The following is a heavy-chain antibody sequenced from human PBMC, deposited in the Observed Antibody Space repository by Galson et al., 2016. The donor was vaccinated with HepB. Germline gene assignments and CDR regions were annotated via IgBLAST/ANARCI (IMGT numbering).Heavy chain of an antibody. CDR2: TYYKSKWYN. J-gene: IGHJ6*01. Sequence: CAISGDSDSNTSAIYTWIWIRQSPSRGLEWLGRTYYKSKWYNDYAVSVKSRITIKADTSKNEFSLQLNSVTPEDTAVYYCARGRYGGYFYGMDVWGQGTTVTVSS. V-gene: IGHV6-1*01. CDR3: ARGRYGGYFYGMDV. CDR1: GDSDSNTSAIYT. D-gene: IGHD4-23*01.